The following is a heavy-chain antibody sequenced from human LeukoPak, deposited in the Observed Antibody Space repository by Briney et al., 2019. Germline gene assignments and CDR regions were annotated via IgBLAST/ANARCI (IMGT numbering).Heavy chain of an antibody. CDR3: AKGGHRVVIISAHFQH. CDR1: GFTFSSYA. D-gene: IGHD3-22*01. J-gene: IGHJ1*01. V-gene: IGHV3-23*01. CDR2: ISGSGGST. Sequence: PGGSLRLSCAASGFTFSSYAMSWVRQAPGKGLEWVSAISGSGGSTYYADSVKGRFTISRDNSKNTLYLQANSLRAEDTAVYYCAKGGHRVVIISAHFQHWGQGTLVTVSS.